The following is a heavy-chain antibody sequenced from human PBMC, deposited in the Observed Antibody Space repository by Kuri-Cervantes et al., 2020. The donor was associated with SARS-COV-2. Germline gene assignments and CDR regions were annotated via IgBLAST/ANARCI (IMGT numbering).Heavy chain of an antibody. J-gene: IGHJ4*02. D-gene: IGHD2-2*02. CDR2: IYSGGST. CDR1: GFTVSSNY. CDR3: ARDGGYCSSTSCYTTPEY. Sequence: GGSLRLSCAASGFTVSSNYMSWVRQAPGKGPEWVSVIYSGGSTYYADSVKGRFTISRDNSKNTLYLQMNSLRAEDTAVYYRARDGGYCSSTSCYTTPEYWGQGTLVTVSS. V-gene: IGHV3-53*01.